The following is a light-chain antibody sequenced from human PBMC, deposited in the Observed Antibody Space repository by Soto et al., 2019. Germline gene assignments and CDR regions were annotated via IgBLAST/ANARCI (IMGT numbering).Light chain of an antibody. Sequence: AIQMTQSPSSLSASVGDRVTITCRASQDIRIDLGWYQQKPGKAPKLLIYTASSLHTGVPSRFSGSGSGTDFTLTISSLQPDDFATYYCLQDYNYPPTFGQGTKLEIK. CDR1: QDIRID. J-gene: IGKJ2*01. CDR3: LQDYNYPPT. CDR2: TAS. V-gene: IGKV1-6*01.